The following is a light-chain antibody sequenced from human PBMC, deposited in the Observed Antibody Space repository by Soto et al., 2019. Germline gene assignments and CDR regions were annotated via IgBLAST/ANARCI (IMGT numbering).Light chain of an antibody. Sequence: EIVLTQSPGTLSLSPGERVTLSCRASQSVSSNYLAWYQQKPGQAPRLLIYSASSRATGIPDRFCGSGSGTDFTLTISRLEPEDFAVYYCQQYGGSPRVTFGGGTKVEIK. CDR1: QSVSSNY. CDR3: QQYGGSPRVT. V-gene: IGKV3-20*01. J-gene: IGKJ4*01. CDR2: SAS.